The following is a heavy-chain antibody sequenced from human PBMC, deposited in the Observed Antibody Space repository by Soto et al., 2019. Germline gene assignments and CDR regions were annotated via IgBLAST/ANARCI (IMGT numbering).Heavy chain of an antibody. CDR1: GYTFTGYY. Sequence: GASVKVSCKASGYTFTGYYMHWVRQAPGQGLEWMGWINPNSGGTNYAQKFQGRVTMTRDTSISTAYMELSRLRSDDTAVYYCARDVRKRQLVGWFDPWGQGTLVTVSS. D-gene: IGHD6-6*01. V-gene: IGHV1-2*02. CDR2: INPNSGGT. CDR3: ARDVRKRQLVGWFDP. J-gene: IGHJ5*02.